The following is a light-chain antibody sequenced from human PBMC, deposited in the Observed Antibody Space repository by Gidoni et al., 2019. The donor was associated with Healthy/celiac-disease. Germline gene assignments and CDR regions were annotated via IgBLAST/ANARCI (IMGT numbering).Light chain of an antibody. CDR3: KQYNSYPWT. J-gene: IGKJ1*01. CDR1: QSISSW. V-gene: IGKV1-5*03. CDR2: KAS. Sequence: DIQMTQSPSTLSASVGDRVTITCRASQSISSWLAWYQQKPGKAPKLLIYKASSLESGFPSRFSGSGSGTEFTLTISSLQPDDFATYYCKQYNSYPWTFGQGTKVEIK.